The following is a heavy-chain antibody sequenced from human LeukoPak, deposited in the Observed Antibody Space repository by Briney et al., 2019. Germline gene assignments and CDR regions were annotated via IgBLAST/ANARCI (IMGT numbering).Heavy chain of an antibody. CDR1: GFAFNNDA. V-gene: IGHV3-23*01. D-gene: IGHD5-18*01. Sequence: GGSLRLSCAASGFAFNNDAMTWVRQPPGKGLEWVSTIVGDSTIEYYADSVKGRFTISSDNSKAMLFLHMNSLRAEDTAIYYCARQPYFYYYLDVWGKGTTVTVTS. J-gene: IGHJ6*03. CDR3: ARQPYFYYYLDV. CDR2: IVGDSTIE.